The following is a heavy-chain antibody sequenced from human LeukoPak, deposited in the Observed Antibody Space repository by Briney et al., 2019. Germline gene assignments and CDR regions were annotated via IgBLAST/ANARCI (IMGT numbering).Heavy chain of an antibody. Sequence: PGGSLRLSCAASGFTFSSYAMHWVRQAPGKGLEWVAVISYDGSNRYYADSVEGRFTISRDNSKNTLYLQMNSLRAEDTAVYYCVGVFDWLFWGQGTLVTVSS. CDR3: VGVFDWLF. CDR1: GFTFSSYA. D-gene: IGHD3-9*01. J-gene: IGHJ4*02. CDR2: ISYDGSNR. V-gene: IGHV3-30-3*01.